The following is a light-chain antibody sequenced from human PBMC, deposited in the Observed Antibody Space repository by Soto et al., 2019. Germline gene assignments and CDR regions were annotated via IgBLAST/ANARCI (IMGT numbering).Light chain of an antibody. CDR2: EVS. J-gene: IGLJ1*01. Sequence: QSVLTQPASVSESPGQSLTISCTGTSSDVGVYNYVSWYQQHPGKAPKLMISEVSNRPSGVSNRFSGSKSGNTASLTISGLQADDEADYYCSSYSTSSTWVFGTGTKVTVL. CDR1: SSDVGVYNY. CDR3: SSYSTSSTWV. V-gene: IGLV2-14*01.